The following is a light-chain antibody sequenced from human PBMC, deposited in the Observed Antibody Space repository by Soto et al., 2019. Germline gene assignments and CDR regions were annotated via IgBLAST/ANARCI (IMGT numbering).Light chain of an antibody. CDR3: QQYNSYT. CDR1: QSISSW. V-gene: IGKV1-5*01. CDR2: DAS. J-gene: IGKJ2*01. Sequence: DIQMTQSPSTLSASVGDRVTITCRASQSISSWLAWYQLKPGKAPKLLIYDASSLESGVPSRFSGSGSGTEFTLTISSLQPDDFATYYCQQYNSYTFGQGTKLEIK.